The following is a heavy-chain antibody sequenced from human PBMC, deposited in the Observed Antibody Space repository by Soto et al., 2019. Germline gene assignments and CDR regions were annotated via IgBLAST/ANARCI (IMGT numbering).Heavy chain of an antibody. V-gene: IGHV4-59*01. CDR1: GGSISSYY. J-gene: IGHJ5*02. D-gene: IGHD3-22*01. Sequence: SETLSLTCTVSGGSISSYYWSLIRQPPGKGLEWIGYIYYSGSTNYNPSLKSRVTISVDTSKNQFSLKLSSVTAADTAVYYCARAWYDSSGYYDLWGQGTLVTVSS. CDR3: ARAWYDSSGYYDL. CDR2: IYYSGST.